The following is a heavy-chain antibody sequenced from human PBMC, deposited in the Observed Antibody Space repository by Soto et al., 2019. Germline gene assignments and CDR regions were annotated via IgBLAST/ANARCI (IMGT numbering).Heavy chain of an antibody. CDR2: ISGSGGST. CDR1: GFTFSSYA. Sequence: EVQLLESGGGLVQPGGSLRLSCAASGFTFSSYAMSWVRQAPGKGLEWVSAISGSGGSTYYADSVKGRLTISRDNSKNTLYLQMNSLRAEDTAVYYCAKAPDSPLTYQGDSLWGQGTLVTVSS. V-gene: IGHV3-23*01. D-gene: IGHD6-13*01. J-gene: IGHJ4*02. CDR3: AKAPDSPLTYQGDSL.